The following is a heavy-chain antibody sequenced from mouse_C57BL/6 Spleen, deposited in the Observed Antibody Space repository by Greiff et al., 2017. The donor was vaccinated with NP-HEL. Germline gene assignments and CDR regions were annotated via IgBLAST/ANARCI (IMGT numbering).Heavy chain of an antibody. D-gene: IGHD2-4*01. CDR3: ARHEEELYYDYDGRGFAY. CDR1: GYTFTEYT. CDR2: FYPGSGSI. V-gene: IGHV1-62-2*01. J-gene: IGHJ3*01. Sequence: QVQLKQSGAELVKPGASVKLSCKASGYTFTEYTIHWVKQRSGQGLEWIGWFYPGSGSIKYNEKFKDKATLTADKSSSTVYMELSRLTSEDSAVYFCARHEEELYYDYDGRGFAYWGQGTLVTVSA.